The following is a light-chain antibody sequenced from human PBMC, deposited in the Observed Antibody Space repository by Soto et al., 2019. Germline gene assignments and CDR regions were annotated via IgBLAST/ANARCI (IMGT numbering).Light chain of an antibody. V-gene: IGKV3-20*01. CDR3: QQYGSSGT. Sequence: EIVMTQSPATLSASPGGRATLSCRASQSISDTLAWYQQKPGQAPRLLIYGASNRATGIPDRFSGSGSGTDFTLTISRLEPEDFAVYYCQQYGSSGTFGQGTKVDIK. J-gene: IGKJ1*01. CDR2: GAS. CDR1: QSISDT.